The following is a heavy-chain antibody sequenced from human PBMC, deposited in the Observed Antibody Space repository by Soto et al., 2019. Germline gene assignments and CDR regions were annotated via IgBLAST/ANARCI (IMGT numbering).Heavy chain of an antibody. V-gene: IGHV3-30-3*01. Sequence: GGSLRLSCVASGFTFSSYAMHWVRQAPGKGLEWVAVISYDGSNKYYADSVKGRFTISRDNSKNTLYLQMNSLRAEDTAVYYCARDRSSGSYYNNYYYYGMDVWGQGTTVTVSS. J-gene: IGHJ6*02. D-gene: IGHD3-10*01. CDR3: ARDRSSGSYYNNYYYYGMDV. CDR2: ISYDGSNK. CDR1: GFTFSSYA.